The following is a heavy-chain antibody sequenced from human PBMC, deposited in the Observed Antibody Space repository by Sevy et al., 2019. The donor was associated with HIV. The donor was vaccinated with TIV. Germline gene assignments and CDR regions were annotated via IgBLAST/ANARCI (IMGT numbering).Heavy chain of an antibody. D-gene: IGHD2-2*01. CDR3: AVLCTGFIYYYYYGMDV. Sequence: GGSLRLSCAASGFAFSSSWMTWVRQAPGKGLEWVANIKQDGSEKYYVDFLKGRFTISRDNAKNSLYLQMNSLRAEDTAVYYCAVLCTGFIYYYYYGMDVWGQGTTVTVSS. J-gene: IGHJ6*02. V-gene: IGHV3-7*01. CDR2: IKQDGSEK. CDR1: GFAFSSSW.